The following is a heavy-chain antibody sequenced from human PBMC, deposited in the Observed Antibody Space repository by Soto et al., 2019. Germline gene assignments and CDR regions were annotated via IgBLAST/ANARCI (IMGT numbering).Heavy chain of an antibody. CDR2: IDPSSGTT. J-gene: IGHJ4*02. D-gene: IGHD6-19*01. Sequence: ASVKVSCKPSGYSFSNFYVHWVRQAPGQGLEWMGIIDPSSGTTSYTQKFQGRVTITADKSTSTAYMELSSLRSEDTAVYYCARDRRISSGWHEYYFDYWGQGTLVTVSS. V-gene: IGHV1-46*01. CDR3: ARDRRISSGWHEYYFDY. CDR1: GYSFSNFY.